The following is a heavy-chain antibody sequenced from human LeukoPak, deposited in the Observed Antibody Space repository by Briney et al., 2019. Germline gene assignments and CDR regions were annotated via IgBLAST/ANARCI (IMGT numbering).Heavy chain of an antibody. D-gene: IGHD2-21*01. Sequence: GGSLRLSCAASGFTFSSYGMHWVRQAPGKGLEWVAVIWYDGSNKYYADSVKGRFTISRDNSKNTLYLQMNSLRAEDTAVYYCARKISCGGDCYSLDYWGQGTLVTVSS. CDR3: ARKISCGGDCYSLDY. J-gene: IGHJ4*02. CDR1: GFTFSSYG. V-gene: IGHV3-33*01. CDR2: IWYDGSNK.